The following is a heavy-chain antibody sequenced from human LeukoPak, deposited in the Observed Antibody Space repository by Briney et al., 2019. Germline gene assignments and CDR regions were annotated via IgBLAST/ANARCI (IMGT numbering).Heavy chain of an antibody. Sequence: PSETLSPTCTVSGGSISSYYWSWIRQPAGRGLEWIGRIYTSGSTNYNPSLNSRVTMSIDTSKNQFSLKLSSMTAADTAVYYCARSPNSSGYYYRAFDIWGQGTMVTVSS. V-gene: IGHV4-4*07. CDR2: IYTSGST. J-gene: IGHJ3*02. CDR3: ARSPNSSGYYYRAFDI. D-gene: IGHD3-22*01. CDR1: GGSISSYY.